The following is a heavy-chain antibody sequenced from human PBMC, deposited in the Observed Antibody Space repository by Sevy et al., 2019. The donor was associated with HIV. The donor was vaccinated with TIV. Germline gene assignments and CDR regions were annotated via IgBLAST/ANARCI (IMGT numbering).Heavy chain of an antibody. J-gene: IGHJ6*02. V-gene: IGHV1-2*05. D-gene: IGHD1-20*01. CDR1: GYTFTGYY. CDR2: INPNSGGT. Sequence: ASVKVSCKASGYTFTGYYMHWVRQAPGQGLEWMGRINPNSGGTNYAQKFQGRVTMTRDTSISTAYMELSRLRSDDTDLYYCARDLEVTGTTRRGRYYYGMDVWGQGTTVTVSS. CDR3: ARDLEVTGTTRRGRYYYGMDV.